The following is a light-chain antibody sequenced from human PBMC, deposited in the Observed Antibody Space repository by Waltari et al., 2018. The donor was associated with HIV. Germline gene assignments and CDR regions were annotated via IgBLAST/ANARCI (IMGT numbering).Light chain of an antibody. CDR1: SGDAGAYQF. Sequence: QPHSASGSPGPSVTISCTGTSGDAGAYQFVSWYQQHPGKAPKLLIYVINQRPSGVPDRFSGSKSGNTASLTFSGLQAEDEADYYCHSVSGSISVVVFGGGTKLTVL. CDR2: VIN. V-gene: IGLV2-8*01. CDR3: HSVSGSISVVV. J-gene: IGLJ2*01.